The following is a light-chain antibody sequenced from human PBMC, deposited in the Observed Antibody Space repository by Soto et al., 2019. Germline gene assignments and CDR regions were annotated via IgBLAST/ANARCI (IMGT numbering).Light chain of an antibody. Sequence: CPGVNATVSCRASQSVSSTVAWYQQKPGQAPRLLIFRASSRASGVPARFSCGGSGTEFSLTISTLRSEYVAVYSCQQYGSSPRTLGQGTKVDIK. CDR2: RAS. V-gene: IGKV3-15*01. CDR1: QSVSST. CDR3: QQYGSSPRT. J-gene: IGKJ1*01.